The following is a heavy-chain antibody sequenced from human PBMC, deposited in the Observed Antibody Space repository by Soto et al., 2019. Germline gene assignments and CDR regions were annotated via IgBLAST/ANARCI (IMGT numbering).Heavy chain of an antibody. CDR3: AGGEGVYAVTPKGGMDV. V-gene: IGHV1-69*01. CDR1: GGTFSSYA. D-gene: IGHD4-17*01. Sequence: QVQLVQSGAEVKKPGSSVKVSCKASGGTFSSYAISWVRQAPGQGLEWMGWIIPICGTANYAQTFQGRVTITADESTSTAYMELSSLRSEDTAVYYCAGGEGVYAVTPKGGMDVWGQGTTVTVSS. CDR2: IIPICGTA. J-gene: IGHJ6*02.